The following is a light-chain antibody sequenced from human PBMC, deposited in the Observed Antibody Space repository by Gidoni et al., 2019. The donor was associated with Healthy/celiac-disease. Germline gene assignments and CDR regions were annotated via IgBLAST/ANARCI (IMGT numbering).Light chain of an antibody. CDR1: QSVTSNY. CDR2: GAS. V-gene: IGKV3-20*01. CDR3: QQYGSSLIT. J-gene: IGKJ5*01. Sequence: EIVLTQSPGTLSLSPGERATLSCRASQSVTSNYLAWYQQKPGRSPRLLISGASSRATGVPDRFRGSGSGTEFTRTISRIESEDFAVYYCQQYGSSLITFGQGTRLQIK.